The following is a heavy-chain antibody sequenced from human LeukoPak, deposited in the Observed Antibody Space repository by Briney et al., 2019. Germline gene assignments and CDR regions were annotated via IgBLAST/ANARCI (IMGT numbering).Heavy chain of an antibody. CDR3: AYQLLPN. Sequence: PGGSLRLSCAASGFTFCDYWLLGVRPAPGKGRVGWSIIYPDGSTTSHADSGKGRFTISRDNAKNTLYLQMNSLRAEDTAVYYCAYQLLPNGGQGTLVTVFS. J-gene: IGHJ1*01. CDR1: GFTFCDYW. V-gene: IGHV3-74*01. CDR2: IYPDGSTT. D-gene: IGHD2-2*01.